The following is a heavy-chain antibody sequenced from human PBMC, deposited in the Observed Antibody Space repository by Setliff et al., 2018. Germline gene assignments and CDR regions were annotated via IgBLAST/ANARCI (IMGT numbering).Heavy chain of an antibody. CDR3: ARGPPEFVVAPAEGKFDY. CDR1: GGTFSTFG. CDR2: INPIFGTA. V-gene: IGHV1-69*13. Sequence: SVKVSCKTSGGTFSTFGIHWVRQAPGQGLVWMGGINPIFGTAHYAQKFQGRVTITADESTSTAYMELSSLKSEDTAVYYCARGPPEFVVAPAEGKFDYWGQGTPVTVSS. D-gene: IGHD2-15*01. J-gene: IGHJ4*02.